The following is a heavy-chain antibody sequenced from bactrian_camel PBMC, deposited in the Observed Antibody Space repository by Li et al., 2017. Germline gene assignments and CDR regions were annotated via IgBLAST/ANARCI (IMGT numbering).Heavy chain of an antibody. CDR3: AAGRPGASCAVDYGTLRFTNY. CDR2: IDRDGET. CDR1: TGTFRSAC. J-gene: IGHJ4*01. Sequence: HVQLVESGGGSVQDGGSLRLSCAARTGTFRSACMGWIRQVSGKEREGVASIDRDGETTYADSVKGRFIISRDNANNTLLLQMTSLKPEDTAMYYCAAGRPGASCAVDYGTLRFTNYWGQGTQVTVS. V-gene: IGHV3S68*01. D-gene: IGHD4*01.